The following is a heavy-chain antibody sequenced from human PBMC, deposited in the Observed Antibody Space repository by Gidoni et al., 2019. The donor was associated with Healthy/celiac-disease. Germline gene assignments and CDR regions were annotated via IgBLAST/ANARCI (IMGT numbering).Heavy chain of an antibody. J-gene: IGHJ5*02. CDR2: ISGSGGST. V-gene: IGHV3-23*04. CDR1: GFTFSSYA. D-gene: IGHD3-10*01. CDR3: AKEWGSGSYYPPKENWCDP. Sequence: EVQLVDSVGGLVQPGGSLRLSCAASGFTFSSYAMSWVRPAPGKGLEWVSAISGSGGSTYYADSVKGRFTISRDNSKNTLYLQMNSLRAEGTAVYYCAKEWGSGSYYPPKENWCDPWGQGTLVTGSS.